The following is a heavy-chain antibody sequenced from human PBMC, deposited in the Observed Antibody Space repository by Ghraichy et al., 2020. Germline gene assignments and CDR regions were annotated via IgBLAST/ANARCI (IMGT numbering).Heavy chain of an antibody. D-gene: IGHD6-19*01. CDR1: GYTLTELS. V-gene: IGHV1-24*01. Sequence: ASVKVSCKVSGYTLTELSMHWVRQAPGKGLEWMGGFDPEDGETIYAQKFQGRVTMTEDTSTDTAYMELSSLRSEDTAVYYCATEPPLPEQWLKKFDPWGQGTLVTVSS. CDR2: FDPEDGET. J-gene: IGHJ5*02. CDR3: ATEPPLPEQWLKKFDP.